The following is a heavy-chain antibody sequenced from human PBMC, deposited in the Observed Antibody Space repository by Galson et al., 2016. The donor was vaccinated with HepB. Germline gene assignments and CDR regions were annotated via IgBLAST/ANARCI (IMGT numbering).Heavy chain of an antibody. Sequence: SVKVSCKASGYTLSNYGISWVRQAPGQGLEWMGWISACSGNTKYAQNLQGRVTMTTDTSTSTAYMELRSLTSDDTAVYYCAAPTGYSRSWYGLGGWGYYFYGSDVWARGTTVTVSS. CDR1: GYTLSNYG. V-gene: IGHV1-18*01. CDR3: AAPTGYSRSWYGLGGWGYYFYGSDV. D-gene: IGHD6-13*01. J-gene: IGHJ6*02. CDR2: ISACSGNT.